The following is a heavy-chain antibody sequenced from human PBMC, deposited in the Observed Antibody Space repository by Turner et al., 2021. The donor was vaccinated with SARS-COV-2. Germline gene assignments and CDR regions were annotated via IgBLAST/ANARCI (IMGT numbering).Heavy chain of an antibody. J-gene: IGHJ5*02. CDR1: VYTFTDYY. CDR3: SRNYGRNSRWFDP. CDR2: IGPSSGGT. Sequence: QVQLVQSGAEVKAPGSSVQVSCKASVYTFTDYYIHWVRQAPGQGLEWMGWIGPSSGGTNYAQRFQGRITMTRETSISTAYMELSSLRSDDTAVYYCSRNYGRNSRWFDPWGQGTLVTVSS. V-gene: IGHV1-2*02. D-gene: IGHD1-7*01.